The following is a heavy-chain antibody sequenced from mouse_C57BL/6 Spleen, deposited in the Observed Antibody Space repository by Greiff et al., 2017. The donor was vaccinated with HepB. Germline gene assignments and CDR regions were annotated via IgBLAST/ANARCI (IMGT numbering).Heavy chain of an antibody. CDR2: IDPENGDT. J-gene: IGHJ2*01. Sequence: VQLQQSGAELVWPGASVKLSCTASGFNIKDDYMHWVKQRPEQGLEWIGWIDPENGDTEYASKFQGKATITADTSSNTAYLQLSSLTSEDTAVYYCTGGYYDYFDYWGQGTTLTVSS. D-gene: IGHD2-3*01. V-gene: IGHV14-4*01. CDR1: GFNIKDDY. CDR3: TGGYYDYFDY.